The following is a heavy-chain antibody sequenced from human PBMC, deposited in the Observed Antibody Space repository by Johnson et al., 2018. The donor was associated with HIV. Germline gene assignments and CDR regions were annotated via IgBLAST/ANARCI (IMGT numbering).Heavy chain of an antibody. V-gene: IGHV3-20*04. Sequence: EQLVESGGGVVQPGRSLRLSCAASGFTFDDYGMSWVRQAPGKGLEWVSGINWNGGSTGYADSVKGRFTISRDNAKNSLYLQMNSLRAEDTALYYCAREGPLTFGGSDAFDIWGQGTMVTVSS. CDR1: GFTFDDYG. CDR3: AREGPLTFGGSDAFDI. J-gene: IGHJ3*02. D-gene: IGHD3-16*01. CDR2: INWNGGST.